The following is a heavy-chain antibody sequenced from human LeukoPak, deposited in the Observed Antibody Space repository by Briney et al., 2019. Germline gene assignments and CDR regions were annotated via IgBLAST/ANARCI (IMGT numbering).Heavy chain of an antibody. CDR1: GFTFSTYW. CDR3: LRSGGY. J-gene: IGHJ4*02. V-gene: IGHV3-7*01. D-gene: IGHD1-26*01. Sequence: PGGSLRLSCAASGFTFSTYWMNWVRQAPGKGLEWVANIKPDGSEKYFVDSVKGRFTISRDNAKNPLYLQMNSLRAEDTAVYYCLRSGGYWGQGTPVTVSS. CDR2: IKPDGSEK.